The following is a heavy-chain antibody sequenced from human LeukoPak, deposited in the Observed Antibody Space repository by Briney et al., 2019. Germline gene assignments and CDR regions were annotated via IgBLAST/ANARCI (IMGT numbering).Heavy chain of an antibody. CDR3: VREAAATLFDY. CDR2: ISSSSSYI. CDR1: GFTFSSYS. J-gene: IGHJ4*02. D-gene: IGHD1-26*01. V-gene: IGHV3-21*01. Sequence: SGGSLRLSCAASGFTFSSYSMNWVRQAPGKGLEWVSSISSSSSYIYYADSVKGRFSISRDNTQNSLSLQMNSLRAEDTAVYYCVREAAATLFDYWGQGTLVTVSS.